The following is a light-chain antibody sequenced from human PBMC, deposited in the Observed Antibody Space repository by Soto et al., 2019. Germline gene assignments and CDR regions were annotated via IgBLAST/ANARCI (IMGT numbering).Light chain of an antibody. V-gene: IGLV2-23*01. J-gene: IGLJ1*01. CDR1: SSNVGTYNL. Sequence: QSALTQPASVSGSPGQSITISCTGTSSNVGTYNLLSWYQQHPGKAPKLIIYEGLKRPSGISSRFSGSKSGNTASLTISGLQTEDESDYYCCSYAGNSTFVFGTGTKVTVL. CDR2: EGL. CDR3: CSYAGNSTFV.